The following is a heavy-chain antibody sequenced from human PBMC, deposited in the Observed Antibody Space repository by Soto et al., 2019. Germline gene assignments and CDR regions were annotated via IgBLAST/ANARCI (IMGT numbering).Heavy chain of an antibody. J-gene: IGHJ5*02. D-gene: IGHD3-3*01. V-gene: IGHV4-34*01. Sequence: PSETLSLTCAVDGGSFSGYFWSWIRQTPGKGLEWIGEINLSGTSDYNASLKSRVIISADKSKNEFYLTLTSVTAADTGIYFCARAEWLQYFDPWGQGTMVTVSS. CDR1: GGSFSGYF. CDR2: INLSGTS. CDR3: ARAEWLQYFDP.